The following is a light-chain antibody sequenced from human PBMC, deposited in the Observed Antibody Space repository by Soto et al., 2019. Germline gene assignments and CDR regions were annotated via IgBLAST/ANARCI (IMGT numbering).Light chain of an antibody. V-gene: IGKV3-20*01. CDR3: QHYRTS. J-gene: IGKJ4*01. Sequence: EIVLTQSPGTLSLSPGERATLSCRASQGVSSSYLAWYQQKPGQPPRLLIYGASSRATGIPDRFCGSGSGTHFTLTITRLEPGDFAVYYCQHYRTSFGGGTKVEIK. CDR2: GAS. CDR1: QGVSSSY.